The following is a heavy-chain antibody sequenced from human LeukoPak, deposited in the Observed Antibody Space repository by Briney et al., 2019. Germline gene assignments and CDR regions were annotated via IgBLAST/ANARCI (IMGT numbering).Heavy chain of an antibody. Sequence: SKTLSLTCAVYGGSFSGYYWSWIRQPPGKGLEWIGEINHSGSTNYNPSLKSRVTISVDTSKNQFSLKLSSVTAADTAVYYCARFNGYGGKTDYWGQGTLVTVSS. J-gene: IGHJ4*02. V-gene: IGHV4-34*01. D-gene: IGHD4-23*01. CDR1: GGSFSGYY. CDR3: ARFNGYGGKTDY. CDR2: INHSGST.